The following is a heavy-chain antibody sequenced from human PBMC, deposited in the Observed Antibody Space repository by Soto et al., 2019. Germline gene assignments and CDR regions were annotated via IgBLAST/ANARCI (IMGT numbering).Heavy chain of an antibody. Sequence: TLSLTCTVSGGSISSGGYSWSWIRQPPGKGLEWIGYIYHSGSTYYNPSLKSRVTISVDTSKNQFSLKLNSVTAADTAVYYCTRVVTIFGVLRNWFDPWGQGTLVTVS. CDR2: IYHSGST. J-gene: IGHJ5*02. V-gene: IGHV4-30-2*01. CDR1: GGSISSGGYS. D-gene: IGHD3-3*01. CDR3: TRVVTIFGVLRNWFDP.